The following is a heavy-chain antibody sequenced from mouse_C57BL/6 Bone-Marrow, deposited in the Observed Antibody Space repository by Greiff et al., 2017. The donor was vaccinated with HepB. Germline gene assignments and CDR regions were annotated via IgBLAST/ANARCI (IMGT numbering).Heavy chain of an antibody. CDR1: GYSITSGYD. Sequence: EVQLQQSGPGMVKPSQSLSLTCTVTGYSITSGYDWHWIRHFPGNKLEWMGYISYSGSTNYNPSLKSRISITHDTSKNHFFLKLNSVTTEDTATYYCARGGRDYFDYWGQGTTLTVSS. J-gene: IGHJ2*01. V-gene: IGHV3-1*01. CDR2: ISYSGST. CDR3: ARGGRDYFDY.